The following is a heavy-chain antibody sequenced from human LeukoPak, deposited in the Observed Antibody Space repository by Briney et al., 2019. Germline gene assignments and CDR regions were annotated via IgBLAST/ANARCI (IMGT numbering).Heavy chain of an antibody. CDR2: ISAYNGNT. J-gene: IGHJ4*02. V-gene: IGHV1-18*01. Sequence: ASVKVSCTASGYTFTSYGISWVRQAPGQGLEWMGWISAYNGNTNYAQKLQGRVTMTTDTSTSTAYMELRSLRSDATAVYYCARDRVYDYVWGSYRPLDYWGQGTLVTVSS. CDR3: ARDRVYDYVWGSYRPLDY. D-gene: IGHD3-16*02. CDR1: GYTFTSYG.